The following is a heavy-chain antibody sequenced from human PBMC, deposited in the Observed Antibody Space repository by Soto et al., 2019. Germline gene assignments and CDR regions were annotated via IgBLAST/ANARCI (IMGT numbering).Heavy chain of an antibody. D-gene: IGHD2-8*01. Sequence: QLQESGPGLVKPSETLSLTCSVSGDSISISSYYWGWVRQPPGKGLEWIGSIHYSGSTHYNPSLQSRVTFSVDASKKPVSLQRGSVTAADTAMYYCASTKDETWDFDYWGQGNRVSVSS. J-gene: IGHJ4*02. CDR1: GDSISISSYY. V-gene: IGHV4-39*01. CDR2: IHYSGST. CDR3: ASTKDETWDFDY.